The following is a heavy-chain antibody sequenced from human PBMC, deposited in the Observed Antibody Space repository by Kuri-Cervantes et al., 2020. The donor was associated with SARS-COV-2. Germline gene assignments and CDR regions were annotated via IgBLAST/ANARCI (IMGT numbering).Heavy chain of an antibody. CDR3: ASHLGPAAISDYYYYMDV. Sequence: ASVQVSCQASGYTLTSYGISWVRQAPGQGLEWMGWISAYNGNTNYAQKLQGRVTITTDTSTSTAYMELRSLRSDDTAVYYYASHLGPAAISDYYYYMDVWGKGTTVTVSS. J-gene: IGHJ6*03. V-gene: IGHV1-18*01. CDR2: ISAYNGNT. D-gene: IGHD2-2*02. CDR1: GYTLTSYG.